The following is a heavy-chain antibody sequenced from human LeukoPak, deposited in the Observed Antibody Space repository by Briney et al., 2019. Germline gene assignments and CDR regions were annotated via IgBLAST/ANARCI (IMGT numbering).Heavy chain of an antibody. D-gene: IGHD5-12*01. CDR2: ISSSGSTI. Sequence: GGSLRLSCAASGFTFSSYEMNWVRQAPGKGLEWVSYISSSGSTIYYADSVKGRFTISRDNAKNSLYLQMNSLRAEDTAVYYCARDSKLDIVATSTNYYYGMDVWGKGTTVTVSS. J-gene: IGHJ6*04. CDR3: ARDSKLDIVATSTNYYYGMDV. V-gene: IGHV3-48*03. CDR1: GFTFSSYE.